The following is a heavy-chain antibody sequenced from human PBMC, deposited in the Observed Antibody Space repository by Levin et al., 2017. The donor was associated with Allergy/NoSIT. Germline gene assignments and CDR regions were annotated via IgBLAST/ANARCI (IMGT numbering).Heavy chain of an antibody. CDR2: ISRSSDIM. Sequence: GGSLRLSCAASGFTFSSYSMNWVRQTPGRGLEWVSYISRSSDIMYYADSVKGRFTISRDNAKNSLYLQMNSLRAEDTAVYYCTRDISSVVVYYYMDVWGKGTTVTVSS. V-gene: IGHV3-48*01. CDR1: GFTFSSYS. J-gene: IGHJ6*03. CDR3: TRDISSVVVYYYMDV. D-gene: IGHD2-15*01.